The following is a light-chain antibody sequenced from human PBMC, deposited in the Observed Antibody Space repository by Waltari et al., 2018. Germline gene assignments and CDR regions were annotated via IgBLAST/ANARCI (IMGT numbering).Light chain of an antibody. CDR3: QQRKSWPFT. J-gene: IGKJ4*01. CDR1: QTVYNY. Sequence: RVTLSCRASQTVYNYLAWYQQKAGQALRLLIYDATKRATGVPARFSGSGFGADFTLTISSLEPEDFVVYYCQQRKSWPFTFGGGSRVDIK. CDR2: DAT. V-gene: IGKV3-11*01.